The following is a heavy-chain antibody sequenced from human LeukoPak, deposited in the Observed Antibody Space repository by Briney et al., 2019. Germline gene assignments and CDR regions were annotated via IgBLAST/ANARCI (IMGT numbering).Heavy chain of an antibody. CDR1: GGTFSSYA. V-gene: IGHV1-69*01. CDR3: ARCRYCSSTRYLGHYYYYGMDV. D-gene: IGHD2-2*01. J-gene: IGHJ6*04. CDR2: IIPIFGTA. Sequence: ASVKVSCKASGGTFSSYAISWVRQAPGRGVEWMGGIIPIFGTANYAQKFQGRVTITADESTSTAYMELRSMSCKDTAVYYWARCRYCSSTRYLGHYYYYGMDVWGKGTTVTVSS.